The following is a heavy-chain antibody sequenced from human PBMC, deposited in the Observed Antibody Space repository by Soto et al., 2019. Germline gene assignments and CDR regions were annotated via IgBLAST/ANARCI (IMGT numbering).Heavy chain of an antibody. CDR2: INHSGST. CDR3: ARGFIYYGSGSYYNKDYYYGMDV. V-gene: IGHV4-34*01. Sequence: SETLSLTCAVHGGSFSGYYWSWIRQPPGKGLEWIGEINHSGSTNYNPSLKSRVTISVDTSKNQFSLKLSSVTAADTAVYYCARGFIYYGSGSYYNKDYYYGMDVWGQGTTVTVSS. J-gene: IGHJ6*02. CDR1: GGSFSGYY. D-gene: IGHD3-10*01.